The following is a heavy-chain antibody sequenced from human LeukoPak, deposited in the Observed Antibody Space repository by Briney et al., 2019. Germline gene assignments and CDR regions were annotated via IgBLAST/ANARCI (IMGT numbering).Heavy chain of an antibody. CDR2: INPNSGGT. V-gene: IGHV1-2*02. J-gene: IGHJ4*02. Sequence: ASMKVSCKASGYSFTGYYMHWVRQAPGQGLEWMGCINPNSGGTDYAQKFQGRVTMTRDTSISTAHMELSRLTSDDTAVYYCAGLSGYDPYYFDYWGQGTLVAVSS. CDR3: AGLSGYDPYYFDY. CDR1: GYSFTGYY. D-gene: IGHD5-12*01.